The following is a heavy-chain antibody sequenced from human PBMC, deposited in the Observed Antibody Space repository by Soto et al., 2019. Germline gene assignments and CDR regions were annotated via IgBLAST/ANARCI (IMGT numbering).Heavy chain of an antibody. V-gene: IGHV3-30*03. Sequence: GGSLSLSCAASGFTFSSYGMHWVRQAPGKGLEWVAVISYDGSTKYYADSVKGRFTISRDNSKNTLYLQMNSLRDEDTAVYYCAREDYTRNGYWGQGTLVTVS. CDR1: GFTFSSYG. D-gene: IGHD4-4*01. CDR2: ISYDGSTK. CDR3: AREDYTRNGY. J-gene: IGHJ4*02.